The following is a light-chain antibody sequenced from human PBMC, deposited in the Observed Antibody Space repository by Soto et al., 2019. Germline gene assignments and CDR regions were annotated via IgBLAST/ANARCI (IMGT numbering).Light chain of an antibody. V-gene: IGLV2-11*01. Sequence: QSALTQPRSVSGSPGQSVTISCTGTSSDVGGNNCVSWYQQHPGKAPKLMIYDVSKRPSGVRDRFSGSKSGNTASLAISGLQAENEADYYCCSYAGSYTYVFGTGTKVTFL. CDR3: CSYAGSYTYV. J-gene: IGLJ1*01. CDR2: DVS. CDR1: SSDVGGNNC.